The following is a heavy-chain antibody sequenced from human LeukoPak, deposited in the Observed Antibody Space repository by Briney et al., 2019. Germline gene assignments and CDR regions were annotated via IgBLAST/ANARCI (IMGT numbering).Heavy chain of an antibody. D-gene: IGHD5-12*01. J-gene: IGHJ4*02. Sequence: SETLSLTCTVSGGSISSITYYWGSVRQPPGKGLGWIGSICYSGGTYYNPPLKSRVAISVDTSKNQYSLKMSSVTAAEKAVYYCSRSDGYSGNDYEAIFDYWGQGTLVTVSS. CDR2: ICYSGGT. V-gene: IGHV4-39*01. CDR3: SRSDGYSGNDYEAIFDY. CDR1: GGSISSITYY.